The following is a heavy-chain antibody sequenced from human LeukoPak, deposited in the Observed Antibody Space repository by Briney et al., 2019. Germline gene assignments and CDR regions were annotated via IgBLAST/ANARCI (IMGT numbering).Heavy chain of an antibody. Sequence: PGGSLRLSCAASGFTFSSYAMSWVRQAPGKGLEWVSAISGSGGSTYYADSVKGRFTISRDNSKNTLYLQMNSLRAEDTAVYYCAKSTEGSSGYYYYFDYWGQGTLVTVSS. J-gene: IGHJ4*02. CDR1: GFTFSSYA. CDR3: AKSTEGSSGYYYYFDY. D-gene: IGHD3-22*01. V-gene: IGHV3-23*01. CDR2: ISGSGGST.